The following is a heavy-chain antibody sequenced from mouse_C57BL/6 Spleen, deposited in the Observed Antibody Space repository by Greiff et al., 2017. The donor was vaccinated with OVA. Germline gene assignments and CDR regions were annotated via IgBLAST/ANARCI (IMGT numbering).Heavy chain of an antibody. J-gene: IGHJ3*01. D-gene: IGHD1-1*01. V-gene: IGHV14-4*01. CDR3: TTDHDPTRAWFAY. CDR1: GFNIKDDY. CDR2: IDPENGDT. Sequence: VQLQQSGAELVRPGASVKLSCTASGFNIKDDYMHWVKQRPEQGLEWIGWIDPENGDTEYASKFQGKATITADTSSNTAYLQLSSLTSEDTAVYYCTTDHDPTRAWFAYWGQGTLVTVSA.